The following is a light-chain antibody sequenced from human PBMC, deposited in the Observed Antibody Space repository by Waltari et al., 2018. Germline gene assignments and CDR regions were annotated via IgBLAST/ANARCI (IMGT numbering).Light chain of an antibody. V-gene: IGKV3-15*01. CDR2: GAA. CDR1: HSVYND. J-gene: IGKJ4*01. CDR3: QQYYNWPLT. Sequence: ETVMTQSPATLSVSPGERATLSCRASHSVYNDLAWYQQKPGQAPRLRIYGAATRATGFPARFSGSGAGSEFTLTISSLQSEDSAVYYCQQYYNWPLTFGGGTKVEI.